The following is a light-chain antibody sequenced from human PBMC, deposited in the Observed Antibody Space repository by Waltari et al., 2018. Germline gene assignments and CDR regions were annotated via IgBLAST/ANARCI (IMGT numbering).Light chain of an antibody. V-gene: IGKV1-5*01. CDR2: EAS. CDR1: QNINNW. Sequence: DIQMTQSPSTLSASVGDRVTTTFRASQNINNWLAWYQQTPGRAPKLLIYEASSLESGVPSRFRGSGSGTLFTLTITSLQPDDVALYYCQQYKTFSRTFGQGTQVEIK. CDR3: QQYKTFSRT. J-gene: IGKJ1*01.